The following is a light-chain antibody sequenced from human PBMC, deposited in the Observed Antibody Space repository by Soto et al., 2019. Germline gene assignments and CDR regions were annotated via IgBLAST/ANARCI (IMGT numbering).Light chain of an antibody. CDR2: DVS. Sequence: QSALTQPASVSGSPGQSITISCTGTKTDIGNYDFVSWYQQRPGKAPKLIIFDVSNRPSGVSNRFSGSKSGNTASLTIFGLQAEDEADYLCTSYSTTSAYVVFGGGTKLTVL. CDR3: TSYSTTSAYVV. J-gene: IGLJ2*01. CDR1: KTDIGNYDF. V-gene: IGLV2-14*01.